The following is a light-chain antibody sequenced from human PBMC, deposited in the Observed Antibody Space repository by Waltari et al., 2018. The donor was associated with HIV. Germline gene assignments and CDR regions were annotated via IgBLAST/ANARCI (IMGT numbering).Light chain of an antibody. CDR1: TSDVGLYKF. CDR3: SSYTSINTRV. V-gene: IGLV2-14*03. J-gene: IGLJ1*01. Sequence: TGTTSDVGLYKFVSWYQQYPGKAPKLIIYDVNNRPSGVSNRFSGSKSGDTASLTISGLQAEDEADYYCSSYTSINTRVFGTGTTVTVL. CDR2: DVN.